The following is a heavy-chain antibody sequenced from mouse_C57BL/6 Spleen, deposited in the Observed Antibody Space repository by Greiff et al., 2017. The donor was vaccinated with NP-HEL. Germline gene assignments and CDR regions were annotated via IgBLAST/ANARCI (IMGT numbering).Heavy chain of an antibody. Sequence: QVQLKESGAELARPGASVKLSCKASGYTFTSYGISWVKQRTGQGLEWIGEIYPRSGNTYYNEKFKGKATLTADKSSSTAYMELRSLTSEDSAVYFCARELLRRFPFAYWGQGTLVTVSA. V-gene: IGHV1-81*01. CDR3: ARELLRRFPFAY. CDR2: IYPRSGNT. D-gene: IGHD1-1*01. CDR1: GYTFTSYG. J-gene: IGHJ3*01.